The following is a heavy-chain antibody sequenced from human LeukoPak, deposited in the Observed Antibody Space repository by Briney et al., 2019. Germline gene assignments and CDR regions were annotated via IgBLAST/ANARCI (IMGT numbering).Heavy chain of an antibody. CDR2: VSYTGNT. CDR3: AKSNGYGLVDI. CDR1: GGSMRNRY. Sequence: SETLSLTCTVSGGSMRNRYWNWIRQSPGKGLEWIGYVSYTGNTNYNPSLKSRVTMSIDTSNNQFSLRLSSVAAADTAVYYCAKSNGYGLVDIWGQGTMVTVSS. D-gene: IGHD3-10*01. V-gene: IGHV4-59*11. J-gene: IGHJ3*02.